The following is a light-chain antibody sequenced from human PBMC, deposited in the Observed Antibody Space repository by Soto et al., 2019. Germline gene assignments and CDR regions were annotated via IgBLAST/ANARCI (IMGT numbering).Light chain of an antibody. V-gene: IGLV2-14*01. CDR2: EVS. J-gene: IGLJ1*01. Sequence: QSVLTQPASVSGSPGQSITISCTGTSTDIGRYNYVSWYQQYPGKAPKVLIYEVSNRPSGVSSRFSGSKSGNTASLTISGLQADDGADYYCSSYTSDSLYVFGTGTKVTVL. CDR1: STDIGRYNY. CDR3: SSYTSDSLYV.